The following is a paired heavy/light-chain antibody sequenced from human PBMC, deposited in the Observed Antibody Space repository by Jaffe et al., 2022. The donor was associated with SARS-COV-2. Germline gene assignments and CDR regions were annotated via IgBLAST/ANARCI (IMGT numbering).Heavy chain of an antibody. V-gene: IGHV3-48*01. Sequence: EVQLAESGGGLVQPGGSLRLSCAASGFPFIAYTMSWVRQAPGKGLEWLSDISSSGSIMQYVESVKGRFTISRDNAQSLLYLQMNSLRADDTAVYYCARSRRGSRELILVGDGLLFDYWGQGSLVTVSS. CDR1: GFPFIAYT. CDR2: ISSSGSIM. CDR3: ARSRRGSRELILVGDGLLFDY. D-gene: IGHD1-26*01. J-gene: IGHJ4*02.
Light chain of an antibody. CDR2: TAS. V-gene: IGKV1-39*01. J-gene: IGKJ1*01. CDR3: QQSISSPWT. Sequence: DIQVTQSPSSLSASVGDRITITCRASQSVESYLNWYQQKPGKAPTLLIYTASNLYNGVPPRFIGRGSGTDFTLTISSLQPEDFATYFCQQSISSPWTFGQGTKV. CDR1: QSVESY.